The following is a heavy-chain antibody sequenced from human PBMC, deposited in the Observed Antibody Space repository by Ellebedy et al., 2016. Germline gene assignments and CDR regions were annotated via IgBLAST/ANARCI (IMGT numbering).Heavy chain of an antibody. V-gene: IGHV3-74*01. Sequence: GGSLRLSCEASGFTFSGYAMHWVRQAPGKGLVWVSRINSGGSSTSYADSVKVRFTISRDNAKNILYLQMNSLRAEDTAVYYCARGSYGMDVWGQGTTVTVSS. CDR1: GFTFSGYA. CDR2: INSGGSST. J-gene: IGHJ6*02. CDR3: ARGSYGMDV.